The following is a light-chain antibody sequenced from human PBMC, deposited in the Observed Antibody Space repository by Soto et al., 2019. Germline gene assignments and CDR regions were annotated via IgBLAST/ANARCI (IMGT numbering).Light chain of an antibody. CDR1: QSVSSN. CDR3: QQYHNWPVT. J-gene: IGKJ4*01. Sequence: EIVMTQSPATLSVSPGERATLSCRTSQSVSSNLAWYQQKPGQAPRLLIYGASTRATGIPARFSASGSGTDFTLTVNSLQSEDIAVYYCQQYHNWPVTFGGGTKVDI. CDR2: GAS. V-gene: IGKV3-15*01.